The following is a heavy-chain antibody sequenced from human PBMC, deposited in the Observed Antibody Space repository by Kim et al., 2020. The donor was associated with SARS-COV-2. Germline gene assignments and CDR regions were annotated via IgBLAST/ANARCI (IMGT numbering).Heavy chain of an antibody. D-gene: IGHD4-17*01. CDR2: INHSGST. CDR3: ARGVPGLDYGDYKFDP. V-gene: IGHV4-34*01. J-gene: IGHJ5*02. CDR1: GGSFSGYY. Sequence: SETLSLTCAVYGGSFSGYYWSWIRQPPGKGLEWIGEINHSGSTNYNPSLKSRVTISVDTSKNQFSLKLSSVTAADTAVYYCARGVPGLDYGDYKFDPWGQGTLVTVSS.